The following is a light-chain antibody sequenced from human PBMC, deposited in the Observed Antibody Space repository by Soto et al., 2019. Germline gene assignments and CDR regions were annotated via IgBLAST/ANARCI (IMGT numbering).Light chain of an antibody. CDR3: AAWDDSLSGAV. CDR2: TNN. J-gene: IGLJ7*01. Sequence: QSVLTQPTSASGTPGQRVTISCSGSSSNIGSNYVYWYQQLPGTAPKLLIYTNNQRPSGVPDRFSGSKSGTSASLAISGLRSEDEADYYCAAWDDSLSGAVFGGGTQLTVL. CDR1: SSNIGSNY. V-gene: IGLV1-47*01.